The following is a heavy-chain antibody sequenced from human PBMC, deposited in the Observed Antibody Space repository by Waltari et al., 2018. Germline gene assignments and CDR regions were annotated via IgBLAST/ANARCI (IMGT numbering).Heavy chain of an antibody. CDR3: ARDVRRQYYYDSSGYYDI. V-gene: IGHV1-69*01. J-gene: IGHJ3*02. D-gene: IGHD3-22*01. CDR2: IIPSVGTA. Sequence: QVQLVQSGAAVKKPGSSVKVSCKASGGTFSSYAISWVRQAPGQRLEWMGGIIPSVGTANYAQKIQGIFTITADESTSTAYMELSSLRSEDTAVYYCARDVRRQYYYDSSGYYDIWGQGTMVTVSS. CDR1: GGTFSSYA.